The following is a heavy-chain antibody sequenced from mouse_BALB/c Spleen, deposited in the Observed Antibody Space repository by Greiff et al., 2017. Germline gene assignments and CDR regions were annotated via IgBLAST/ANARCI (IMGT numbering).Heavy chain of an antibody. CDR3: ARGRYGNYGYFDV. J-gene: IGHJ1*01. D-gene: IGHD2-10*02. Sequence: EVKLMESGAELVKPGASVKLSCTASGFNIKDTYMHWVKQRPEQGLEWIGRIDPANGNTKYDPKFQGKATITADTSSNTAYLQLSSLTSEDTAVYYCARGRYGNYGYFDVWGAGTTVTVSS. CDR1: GFNIKDTY. CDR2: IDPANGNT. V-gene: IGHV14-3*02.